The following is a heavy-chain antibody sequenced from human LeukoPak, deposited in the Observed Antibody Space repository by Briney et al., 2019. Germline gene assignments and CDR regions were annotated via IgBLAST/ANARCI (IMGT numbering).Heavy chain of an antibody. CDR2: TRYSVKT. V-gene: IGHV4-59*08. CDR1: GVSISTYY. D-gene: IGHD1-1*01. CDR3: ARGTEGTVPFDY. J-gene: IGHJ4*02. Sequence: PSETLSLTCAVSGVSISTYYWSWIRQPPGKGLEWIGYTRYSVKTDYNPSLKTRVTMSLDTSKNQFSLTLTSVTATDTAVYYCARGTEGTVPFDYWGQGTPVTASS.